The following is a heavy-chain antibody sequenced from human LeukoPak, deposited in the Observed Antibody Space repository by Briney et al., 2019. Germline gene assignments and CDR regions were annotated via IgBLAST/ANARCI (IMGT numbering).Heavy chain of an antibody. CDR3: ARLGYSGYDYGDY. J-gene: IGHJ4*02. D-gene: IGHD5-12*01. CDR1: GYTFTGYY. CDR2: INPNSGGT. V-gene: IGHV1-2*02. Sequence: GASVKVSCKASGYTFTGYYMHWVRQAPGQGLEWMGWINPNSGGTNYAQKFQGRVTMTRDTSISTAYMGLSRLRSDDTAVYYCARLGYSGYDYGDYWGQGTLVTVSS.